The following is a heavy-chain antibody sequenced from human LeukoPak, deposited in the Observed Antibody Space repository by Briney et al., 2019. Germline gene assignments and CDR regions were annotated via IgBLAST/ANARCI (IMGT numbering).Heavy chain of an antibody. J-gene: IGHJ5*02. D-gene: IGHD3-22*01. CDR1: GGSISSGDYY. CDR2: MYYSGST. CDR3: ARPYYYDSRIDP. Sequence: PSQTLSLTCTVSGGSISSGDYYWSWIRQPPGKGLEWVAYMYYSGSTYYNPSLKSRVVISVDTSKNQFSLKLSSVTAADTAVYYCARPYYYDSRIDPWGQGILVAVSS. V-gene: IGHV4-30-4*01.